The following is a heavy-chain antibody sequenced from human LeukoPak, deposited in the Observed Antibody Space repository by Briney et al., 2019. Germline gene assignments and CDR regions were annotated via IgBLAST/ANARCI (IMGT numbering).Heavy chain of an antibody. D-gene: IGHD3-22*01. Sequence: GGSLRLSCAASGFTFSSYNMNWVRQAPGKGLEWVSSISSGSSYIYYADSVKGRFTISRDNAKNSLYLQMNSLRDEDTAVYYCARLGAARSGCFDYWGQGTLVTVSS. V-gene: IGHV3-21*01. CDR3: ARLGAARSGCFDY. CDR1: GFTFSSYN. J-gene: IGHJ4*02. CDR2: ISSGSSYI.